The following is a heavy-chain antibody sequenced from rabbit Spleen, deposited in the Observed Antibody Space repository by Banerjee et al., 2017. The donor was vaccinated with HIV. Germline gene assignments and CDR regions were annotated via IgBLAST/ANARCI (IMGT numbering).Heavy chain of an antibody. Sequence: QSLEESGGDRVKPGASLTLTCTASGFSFSYSDYMCWVRQPPGKGPEWIACIGAGVSYTTYYATWAKGRFTISKTSSTTVTLQMTSLTAADTATYFCARDSGTSFSSYGMDLWGPGTLVTVS. V-gene: IGHV1S40*01. CDR2: IGAGVSYTT. J-gene: IGHJ6*01. CDR1: GFSFSYSDY. CDR3: ARDSGTSFSSYGMDL. D-gene: IGHD8-1*01.